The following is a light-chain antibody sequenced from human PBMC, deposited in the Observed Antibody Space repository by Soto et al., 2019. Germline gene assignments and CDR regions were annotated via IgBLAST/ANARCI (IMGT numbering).Light chain of an antibody. V-gene: IGKV3-20*01. Sequence: EFVLTQSPGTLSLSPGERTTLSCRASQTVRNNYLAWYQQKPGQAPTLLIYDASNRATGIPDRFSGRGSGTDFTLTISRLEPEDFALYYCQQYDLGFTFGPGTKVDIK. CDR3: QQYDLGFT. CDR1: QTVRNNY. J-gene: IGKJ3*01. CDR2: DAS.